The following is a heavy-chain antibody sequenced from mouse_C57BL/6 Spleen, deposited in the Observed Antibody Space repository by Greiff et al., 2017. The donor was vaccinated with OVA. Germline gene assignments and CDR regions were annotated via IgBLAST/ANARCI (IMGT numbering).Heavy chain of an antibody. D-gene: IGHD2-3*01. Sequence: VQLQQSGAELVRPGTSVKVSCKASGYAFTNYLIEWVKQRPGQGLEWIGVINPGSGGTNYNEKFKGKATLTADKSSSTAYMQLSSLTSEDSAVYFCARRGDGYYVGAMDYWGQGTSVTVSS. CDR3: ARRGDGYYVGAMDY. V-gene: IGHV1-54*01. CDR1: GYAFTNYL. CDR2: INPGSGGT. J-gene: IGHJ4*01.